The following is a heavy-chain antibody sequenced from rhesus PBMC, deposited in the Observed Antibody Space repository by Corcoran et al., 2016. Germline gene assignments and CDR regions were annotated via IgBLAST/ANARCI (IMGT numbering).Heavy chain of an antibody. J-gene: IGHJ4*01. CDR2: IYGSGGSN. D-gene: IGHD6-25*01. V-gene: IGHV4-93*02. CDR3: ARPLAAAIDY. CDR1: GGSISSSNW. Sequence: QVQLQESGPAVVKPSETLSLTCAVSGGSISSSNWWSWIRQSPGKGIKWIGGIYGSGGSNEYNPSLNGRVTISIDTSKNQFSLKLTSVTAADTAVYYCARPLAAAIDYWGQGVLVTVSS.